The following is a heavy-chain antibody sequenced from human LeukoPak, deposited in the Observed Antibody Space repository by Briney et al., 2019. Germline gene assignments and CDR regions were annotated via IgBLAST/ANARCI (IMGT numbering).Heavy chain of an antibody. CDR3: ARMSYYDSSGDNWFDP. J-gene: IGHJ5*02. CDR2: MNPNSGNT. Sequence: ASVKVSCKASGYTFTSYDINWVRQATGQGLEWMGWMNPNSGNTGYAQKFQGRVTMTRDTTISTAYMELSSLRSEDTAVYYCARMSYYDSSGDNWFDPWGQGTLVTVSS. V-gene: IGHV1-8*01. CDR1: GYTFTSYD. D-gene: IGHD3-22*01.